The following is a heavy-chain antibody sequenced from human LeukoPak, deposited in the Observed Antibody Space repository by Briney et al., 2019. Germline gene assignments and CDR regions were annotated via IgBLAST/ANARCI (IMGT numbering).Heavy chain of an antibody. CDR1: GFTFSSYA. V-gene: IGHV3-23*01. CDR2: ISGSGGST. J-gene: IGHJ4*02. CDR3: AKPYSSGWYRSIDDY. D-gene: IGHD6-19*01. Sequence: GSLRLSCAASGFTFSSYAMSWVRQAPGKGLEWVSVISGSGGSTYYADSVKGRFTISRDNSKNTLYLQMNSLRAEDTAVYYCAKPYSSGWYRSIDDYWGQGTLVTVSS.